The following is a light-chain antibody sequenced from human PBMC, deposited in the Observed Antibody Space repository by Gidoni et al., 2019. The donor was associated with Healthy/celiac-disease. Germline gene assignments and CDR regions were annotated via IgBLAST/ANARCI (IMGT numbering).Light chain of an antibody. J-gene: IGKJ1*01. Sequence: DIQMTQSPSTLSASVGDRVTNTCRASQSISSWLAWYQQKPGKAPKLRIYDASSLESGVPSKFSGRGSGTEFTLTLSNLQPDDFATYYCQQYNSYPWTFGQGTKVEIK. V-gene: IGKV1-5*01. CDR3: QQYNSYPWT. CDR2: DAS. CDR1: QSISSW.